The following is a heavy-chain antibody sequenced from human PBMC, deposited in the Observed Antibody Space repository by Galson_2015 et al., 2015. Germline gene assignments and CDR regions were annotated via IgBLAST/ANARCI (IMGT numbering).Heavy chain of an antibody. D-gene: IGHD4-17*01. CDR3: ARDYGDHGAFDI. V-gene: IGHV3-21*01. CDR1: GFTFSSYS. Sequence: SLRLSCAASGFTFSSYSMNWVRQAPGKGLEWVSSISSSSSYIYYADSVKGRFTISRDNAKNSLYLQMNSLRAEDTAVYYCARDYGDHGAFDIWGQGTMVTVSS. CDR2: ISSSSSYI. J-gene: IGHJ3*02.